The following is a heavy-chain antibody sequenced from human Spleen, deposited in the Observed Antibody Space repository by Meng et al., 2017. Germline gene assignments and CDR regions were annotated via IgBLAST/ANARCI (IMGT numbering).Heavy chain of an antibody. V-gene: IGHV3-53*01. CDR1: GFTFSSYS. CDR3: AKEAEDYSDYFFHGFDI. D-gene: IGHD4-11*01. J-gene: IGHJ3*02. Sequence: GESLKISCAASGFTFSSYSMNWVRQAPGKGLEWVSSIYSGGSTFYADSVKGRFTISRDNSKNTVYLQMNSLRAEDTAVYYCAKEAEDYSDYFFHGFDIWGQGTMVTVSS. CDR2: IYSGGST.